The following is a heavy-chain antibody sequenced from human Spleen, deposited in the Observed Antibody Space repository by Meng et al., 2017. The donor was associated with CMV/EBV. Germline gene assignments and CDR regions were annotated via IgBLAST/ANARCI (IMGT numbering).Heavy chain of an antibody. CDR1: GYTFTTYG. D-gene: IGHD6-25*01. J-gene: IGHJ4*02. CDR3: ARDSEAADY. V-gene: IGHV7-4-1*02. Sequence: QVQSVHSGSELKKPGDSVRISCKASGYTFTTYGMNWLRQAPGQGLEWMGWINTNTGKPTYSQGLTGRFVFSLDTSVSTAYLQISSLKAEDTAVYYCARDSEAADYWGQGTLVTVSS. CDR2: INTNTGKP.